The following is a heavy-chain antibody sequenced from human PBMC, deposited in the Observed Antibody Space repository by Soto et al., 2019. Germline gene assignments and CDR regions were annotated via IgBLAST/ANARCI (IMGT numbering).Heavy chain of an antibody. CDR3: ASRLTEATTTGDGFDI. J-gene: IGHJ3*02. V-gene: IGHV4-59*01. CDR2: IYYSGST. CDR1: NGSIVNYY. Sequence: QVQLQESGPGLVKPSETLSLTCTVSNGSIVNYYWSWIRQPPGKGLEWIGFIYYSGSTNYNPSLKMRVTISVAMSKTQHSLRLSSVTAADTDVYYCASRLTEATTTGDGFDIWGQGKMVTVSS. D-gene: IGHD3-9*01.